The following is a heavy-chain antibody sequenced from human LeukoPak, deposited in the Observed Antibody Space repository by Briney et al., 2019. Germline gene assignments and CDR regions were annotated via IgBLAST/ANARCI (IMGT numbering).Heavy chain of an antibody. V-gene: IGHV4-59*01. Sequence: SETLSLTCTVSGGSISSYYWSWIRQPPGKGLEWIGYIYYSGSTIYNPSLKSRVTISVDTSKNQFSLKLSSVTAADTAVYYCAREIIVVVPAARPYYYMDVWGKGTTVTISS. J-gene: IGHJ6*03. CDR3: AREIIVVVPAARPYYYMDV. CDR2: IYYSGST. D-gene: IGHD2-2*01. CDR1: GGSISSYY.